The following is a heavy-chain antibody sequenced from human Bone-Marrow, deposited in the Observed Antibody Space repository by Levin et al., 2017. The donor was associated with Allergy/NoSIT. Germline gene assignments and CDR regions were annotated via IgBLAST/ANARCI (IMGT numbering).Heavy chain of an antibody. Sequence: ESLKISCAASGFTFSSYSMSWVRQAPGKGLEWVSGISGSGVSTNYADSVRGRFTISRDKSKNTLYLQMNSLRAEDTALYYCAKDQGAAVTTATYFDYWAQGTLVTVSS. D-gene: IGHD4-17*01. CDR2: ISGSGVST. CDR3: AKDQGAAVTTATYFDY. J-gene: IGHJ4*02. CDR1: GFTFSSYS. V-gene: IGHV3-23*01.